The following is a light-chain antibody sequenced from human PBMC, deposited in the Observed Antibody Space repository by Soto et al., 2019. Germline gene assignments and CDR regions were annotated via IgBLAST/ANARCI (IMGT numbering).Light chain of an antibody. CDR2: ADT. Sequence: QSALTQPASVSGSPGQSITISCTGASSDIGSYNFVSWYQQHTGKAPKLMIYADTKRPSGVSNRFSGAKSGNTASLTISGLQAEDESDYYCCSYAGRSTWVFGGGTKLTVL. J-gene: IGLJ3*02. CDR1: SSDIGSYNF. CDR3: CSYAGRSTWV. V-gene: IGLV2-23*01.